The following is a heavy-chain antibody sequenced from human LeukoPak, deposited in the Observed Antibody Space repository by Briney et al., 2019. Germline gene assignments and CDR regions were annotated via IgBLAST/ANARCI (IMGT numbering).Heavy chain of an antibody. Sequence: GGSLRLSCAASGFTFRSYWMSWVRQAPGKGLEWVANIKQDASEKYYVDSVKGRFTISRDNAKNSLYLQMSSLRAEDTAVYYCARDCSSTTCYWTLDYWGQGTLVTVSS. V-gene: IGHV3-7*01. CDR2: IKQDASEK. D-gene: IGHD2-2*01. J-gene: IGHJ4*02. CDR1: GFTFRSYW. CDR3: ARDCSSTTCYWTLDY.